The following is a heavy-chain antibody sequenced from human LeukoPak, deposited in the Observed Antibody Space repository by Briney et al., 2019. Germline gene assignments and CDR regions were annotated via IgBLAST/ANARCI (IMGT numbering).Heavy chain of an antibody. V-gene: IGHV1-69*13. D-gene: IGHD1-26*01. CDR1: GGTFSSYA. Sequence: SVKVSCKASGGTFSSYAISWVRQAPGQGLEWMGGIIPIFGTANYAQKFQGRVTITADESTSTAYMELSSLRSEDTAVYYCARPSGSYLRNAFDIWGQGTMVTVSS. CDR3: ARPSGSYLRNAFDI. J-gene: IGHJ3*02. CDR2: IIPIFGTA.